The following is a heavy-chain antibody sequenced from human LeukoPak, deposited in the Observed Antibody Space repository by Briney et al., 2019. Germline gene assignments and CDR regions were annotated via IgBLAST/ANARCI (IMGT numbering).Heavy chain of an antibody. CDR2: VSSYDGDT. Sequence: ASVKVSCKASGYTFTSYDINWVRQATGQGLEWMGWVSSYDGDTNYAQKLRGRVTMRTDTSTSTAYMELRGLTSDDTAIYYCVKDWHILTGRNCFDPWGQGPLVTVSS. D-gene: IGHD3-9*01. CDR1: GYTFTSYD. CDR3: VKDWHILTGRNCFDP. J-gene: IGHJ5*02. V-gene: IGHV1-18*01.